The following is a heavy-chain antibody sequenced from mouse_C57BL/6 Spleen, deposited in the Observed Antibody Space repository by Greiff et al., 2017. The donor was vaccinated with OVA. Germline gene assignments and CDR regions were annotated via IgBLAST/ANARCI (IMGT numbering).Heavy chain of an antibody. Sequence: QVQLQQPGAELVKPGASVKLSCKASGYTFTSYWMQWVKQRPGQGLEWIGEIDPSDSYTNSNQKFKGKATLTVDKSSSTAYMQLSSLTSADSAVYSCARRDGPSDYWGQGTTLTVSS. D-gene: IGHD3-1*01. V-gene: IGHV1-50*01. CDR2: IDPSDSYT. J-gene: IGHJ2*01. CDR1: GYTFTSYW. CDR3: ARRDGPSDY.